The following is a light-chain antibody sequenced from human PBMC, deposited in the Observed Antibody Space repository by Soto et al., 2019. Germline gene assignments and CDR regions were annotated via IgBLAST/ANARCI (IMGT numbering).Light chain of an antibody. V-gene: IGLV1-40*01. CDR1: SSNIGSGYD. CDR2: GNT. Sequence: QSVLTQTPSESGAPGQRVTISCTGSSSNIGSGYDVHWYQQLPGTAPKLLIYGNTNRPSGVPDRFSGSKSGTSASLAITGLQAEDEADYYCQSYDSSLSDWVFGGGTKVTVL. J-gene: IGLJ3*02. CDR3: QSYDSSLSDWV.